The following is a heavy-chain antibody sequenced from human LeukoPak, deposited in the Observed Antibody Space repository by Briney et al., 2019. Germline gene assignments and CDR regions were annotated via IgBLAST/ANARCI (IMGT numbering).Heavy chain of an antibody. J-gene: IGHJ4*02. V-gene: IGHV4-39*07. CDR2: MYYSGST. CDR3: ARGDTVAARPGRFDY. D-gene: IGHD6-6*01. CDR1: GGSITSSTYY. Sequence: PSETLSLTCTVSGGSITSSTYYWGWIRQPPGKGLEWIGTMYYSGSTYYNPSLKSRVTISEDTSENQFSLNLNSVTAADTAVYYCARGDTVAARPGRFDYWGQGTLVTVSS.